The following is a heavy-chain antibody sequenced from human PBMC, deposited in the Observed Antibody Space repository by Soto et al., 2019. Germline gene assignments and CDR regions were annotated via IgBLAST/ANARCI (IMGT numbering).Heavy chain of an antibody. Sequence: EVQLLESGGGLVQPGGSLRLSCAASGFTFSSYAMSWVRQAPGKGLEWVSAISGSGGSTYYADSVKGRFTISRDNSKNTLHQQMTSLRDEDTAVYYCAKDTRQTNYCRSNSCYKWDQFFDDPLGQGTLVTVSS. V-gene: IGHV3-23*01. CDR1: GFTFSSYA. J-gene: IGHJ5*02. CDR3: AKDTRQTNYCRSNSCYKWDQFFDDP. CDR2: ISGSGGST. D-gene: IGHD2-2*02.